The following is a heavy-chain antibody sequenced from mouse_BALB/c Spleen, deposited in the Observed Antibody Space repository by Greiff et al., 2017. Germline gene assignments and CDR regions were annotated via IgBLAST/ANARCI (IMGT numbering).Heavy chain of an antibody. J-gene: IGHJ3*01. CDR1: GFTFTDYY. Sequence: EVHLVESGGGLVQPGGSLRLSCATSGFTFTDYYMSWVRQPPGKALEWLGFIRNKANGYTTEYSASVKGRFTISRDNSQSILYLQMNTLRAEDSATYYCARDKTGSAYWGQGTLDTVSA. V-gene: IGHV7-3*02. CDR3: ARDKTGSAY. D-gene: IGHD4-1*01. CDR2: IRNKANGYTT.